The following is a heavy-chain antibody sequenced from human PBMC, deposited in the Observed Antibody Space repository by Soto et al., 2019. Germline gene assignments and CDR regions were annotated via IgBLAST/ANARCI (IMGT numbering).Heavy chain of an antibody. V-gene: IGHV3-30-3*01. CDR1: GFTFSSYA. Sequence: GGSLRLSCAASGFTFSSYAMHWVRQAPGKGLEWVAVISYDGSNKYYADSVKGRFTISRDNSKNTLYLQMNSLRAEDTAVYYCARDYYYDSSGYYDYWGQGTLVTVSS. CDR2: ISYDGSNK. CDR3: ARDYYYDSSGYYDY. J-gene: IGHJ4*02. D-gene: IGHD3-22*01.